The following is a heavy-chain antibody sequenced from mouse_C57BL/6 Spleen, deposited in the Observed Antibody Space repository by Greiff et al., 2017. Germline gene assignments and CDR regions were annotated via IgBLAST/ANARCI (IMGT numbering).Heavy chain of an antibody. V-gene: IGHV1-53*01. J-gene: IGHJ1*03. CDR1: GYTFTSYW. D-gene: IGHD1-1*01. CDR2: INPSNGGT. CDR3: ARWDYGSSYGYFDV. Sequence: VQLQQPGTELVKPGASVKLSCKASGYTFTSYWMHWVKPRPGQGLEWIGNINPSNGGTNYNEKFKSKATLTVDKSSSTAYMQLSSLTSEDSAVYYCARWDYGSSYGYFDVWGTGTTVTVSS.